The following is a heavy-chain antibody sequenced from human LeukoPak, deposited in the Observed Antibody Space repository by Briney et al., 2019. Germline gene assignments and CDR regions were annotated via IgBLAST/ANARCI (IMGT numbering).Heavy chain of an antibody. D-gene: IGHD2-21*02. V-gene: IGHV4-59*01. CDR2: FYNSGRS. CDR3: ARGGSKYCGGDCPPNDY. Sequence: SETLSLTCTVSDDSISDYYRGWIRQPPGKGLEWIGYFYNSGRSTYNPSLKSRVTISADTSKNHFSLKLNSVTTADTAVYYCARGGSKYCGGDCPPNDYWGQGTLVTVSS. J-gene: IGHJ4*02. CDR1: DDSISDYY.